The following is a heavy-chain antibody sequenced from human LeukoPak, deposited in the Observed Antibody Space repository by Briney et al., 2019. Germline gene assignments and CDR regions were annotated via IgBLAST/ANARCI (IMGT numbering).Heavy chain of an antibody. CDR1: GFSFSTYA. D-gene: IGHD3-3*01. J-gene: IGHJ4*02. CDR3: ARGIDFIGYYPFDY. V-gene: IGHV3-23*01. CDR2: LNGGGGRT. Sequence: GGSLRLSCAASGFSFSTYAMSWVRQAPGKGLEWVSSLNGGGGRTFYADSVKGRFTISRDNSKNTLYLQMNNLRAEDTAVYYCARGIDFIGYYPFDYWGQGTLVTVSS.